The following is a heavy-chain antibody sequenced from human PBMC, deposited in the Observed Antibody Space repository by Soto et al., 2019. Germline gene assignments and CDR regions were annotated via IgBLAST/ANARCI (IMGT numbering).Heavy chain of an antibody. CDR3: AIMYIGNYLVYFDY. V-gene: IGHV5-51*01. CDR1: GYSFSKYW. Sequence: GESLKISCQGSGYSFSKYWIGWVRQRPGKGLEWMGIIYPGDSDTRYSPSLQGHANISVDKSINTAYLQWGSLQASDTAMYYCAIMYIGNYLVYFDYWGQGTPVTVSS. CDR2: IYPGDSDT. J-gene: IGHJ4*01. D-gene: IGHD1-26*01.